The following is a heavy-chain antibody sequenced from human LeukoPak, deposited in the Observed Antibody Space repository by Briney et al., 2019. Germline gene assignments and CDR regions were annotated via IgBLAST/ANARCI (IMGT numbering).Heavy chain of an antibody. D-gene: IGHD3-9*01. Sequence: SATLSLTCAVSGGSFSGYYWSWIRQPPGKGLEWIGEINHSGSTNYNPSLKSRVTISVDTSKNQFYLKLSSVTAADTAVYYCARHSSYCDWLLSDEGFDYWGQGTLVTVSS. J-gene: IGHJ4*02. CDR3: ARHSSYCDWLLSDEGFDY. CDR1: GGSFSGYY. CDR2: INHSGST. V-gene: IGHV4-34*01.